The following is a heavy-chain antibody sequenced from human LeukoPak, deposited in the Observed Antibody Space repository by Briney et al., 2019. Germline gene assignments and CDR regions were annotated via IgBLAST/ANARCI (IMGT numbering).Heavy chain of an antibody. CDR2: IKQDGSEK. CDR3: ARDGEIAAAGRFYYYGMDV. D-gene: IGHD6-13*01. Sequence: PGGSLRLSCAASGFTFSSYWMSWVRQAPGKGLEWVANIKQDGSEKYYVDSVKGRFTISRDNAKNSLYPQMNSLRAEDTAVYYCARDGEIAAAGRFYYYGMDVWGQGTTVTVS. CDR1: GFTFSSYW. J-gene: IGHJ6*02. V-gene: IGHV3-7*01.